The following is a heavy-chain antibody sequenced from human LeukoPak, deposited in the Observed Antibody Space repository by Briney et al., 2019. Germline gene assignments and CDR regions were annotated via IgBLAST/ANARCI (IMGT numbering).Heavy chain of an antibody. CDR1: GGSISSYY. Sequence: SETLSLTCTVSGGSISSYYWSWIRQPPGKGLEWIEYIYYSGSTNYNPSLKSRVTISIDTSKNQFSLKLRTVTAADTAVYYCARPRRDGYTSPFDYWGQGTLVTVSS. V-gene: IGHV4-59*08. CDR3: ARPRRDGYTSPFDY. D-gene: IGHD5-24*01. CDR2: IYYSGST. J-gene: IGHJ4*02.